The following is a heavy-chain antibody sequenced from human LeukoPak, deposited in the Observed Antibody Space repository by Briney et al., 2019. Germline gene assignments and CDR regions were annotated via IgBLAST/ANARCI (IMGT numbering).Heavy chain of an antibody. V-gene: IGHV4-34*01. Sequence: SETLSLTCAVYGGSFSGYYWSWIRQPPGKGLEWIGEINHSGSTNYNPSLKSRVTISVDTSKNQFSLKLSSVTAADTAVYYCARDRVAAGTGAFDIWGQGTMVTVSS. CDR2: INHSGST. CDR3: ARDRVAAGTGAFDI. D-gene: IGHD6-13*01. J-gene: IGHJ3*02. CDR1: GGSFSGYY.